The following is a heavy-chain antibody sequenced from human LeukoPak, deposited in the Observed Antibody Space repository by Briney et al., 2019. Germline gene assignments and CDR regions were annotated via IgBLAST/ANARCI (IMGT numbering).Heavy chain of an antibody. CDR2: IRNDGSNK. J-gene: IGHJ6*03. V-gene: IGHV3-30*02. CDR3: AKYAYFGSDCQPYYSYF. Sequence: GGSLRLSCAASGFTFSSYGMNWVRQAPGKGLEWVAIIRNDGSNKYYADSVKGRFTISRDNAKNTLYLQMNSLRAEDTAVYYCAKYAYFGSDCQPYYSYFCGKGTAVTVSS. D-gene: IGHD2-21*02. CDR1: GFTFSSYG.